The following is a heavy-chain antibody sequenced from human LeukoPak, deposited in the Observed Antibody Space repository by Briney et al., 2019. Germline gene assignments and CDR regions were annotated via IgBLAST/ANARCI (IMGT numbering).Heavy chain of an antibody. J-gene: IGHJ4*02. Sequence: GRSLRLSCAVSEYSLRRYGMPWARQAPGKGLEWVAVISYDARNEYYSESVRGRVTISRDNSKDTLFLQMNSLRAEDTAVYYCARDLGYSSGWPDYWGQGTLVTVSS. CDR3: ARDLGYSSGWPDY. D-gene: IGHD6-19*01. CDR2: ISYDARNE. CDR1: EYSLRRYG. V-gene: IGHV3-30*03.